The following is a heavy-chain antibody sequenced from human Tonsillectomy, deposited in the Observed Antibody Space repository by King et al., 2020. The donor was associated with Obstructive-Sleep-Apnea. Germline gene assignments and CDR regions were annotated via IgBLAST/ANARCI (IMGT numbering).Heavy chain of an antibody. V-gene: IGHV4-59*01. Sequence: QLQESGPGLVKPSETLSLTCTVSGGSISSYYWSWIRQPPGKGLEWIGYIYYSGSTNYNPSLKSRVTISVDTSKNQFSLKLSSVTAADTAVYYCARSPIVVVGYYYGMDVWGQGTTVTVSS. D-gene: IGHD2-2*01. CDR3: ARSPIVVVGYYYGMDV. CDR1: GGSISSYY. J-gene: IGHJ6*02. CDR2: IYYSGST.